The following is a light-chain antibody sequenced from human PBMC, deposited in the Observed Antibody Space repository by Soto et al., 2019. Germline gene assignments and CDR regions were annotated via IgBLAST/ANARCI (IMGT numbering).Light chain of an antibody. CDR2: LGS. V-gene: IGKV2-28*01. CDR3: MQALDTRT. Sequence: IVMTQFPLSLPVTPGEPASISCRSSQSLVHTNGKNYLDWYLQKPGQSPRLLIYLGSNRASGVPDRFSGSGSGTDFTLTISRVEAEDVGVYYCMQALDTRTFGQGTKVEI. J-gene: IGKJ1*01. CDR1: QSLVHTNGKNY.